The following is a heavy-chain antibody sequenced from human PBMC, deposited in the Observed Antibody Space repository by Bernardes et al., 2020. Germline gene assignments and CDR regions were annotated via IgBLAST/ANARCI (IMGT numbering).Heavy chain of an antibody. CDR3: ARVNYYDSSGYYSKDAFDI. CDR1: GGSISSSSYY. Sequence: SETLSLTCTVSGGSISSSSYYWGWIRQPPGKGLEWIGSIYYSGSTYYNPSLKSRVTISVDTSKNQFSLKLSPVTAADTAVYYCARVNYYDSSGYYSKDAFDIWGQGTMVTVSS. D-gene: IGHD3-22*01. J-gene: IGHJ3*02. V-gene: IGHV4-39*01. CDR2: IYYSGST.